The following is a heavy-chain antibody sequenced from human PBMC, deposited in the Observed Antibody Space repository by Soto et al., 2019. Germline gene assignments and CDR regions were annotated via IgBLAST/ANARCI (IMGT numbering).Heavy chain of an antibody. J-gene: IGHJ6*03. V-gene: IGHV4-4*02. CDR1: SGSISNW. D-gene: IGHD3-10*01. Sequence: QVQLQESGPGLVEPSGTLSLTCAVSSGSISNWWSWVRQPPGKGLEWIGEIHDSGRTNYNPSLKSRVTISVDKSKNQFSLKLNSVTAADTAVYYCARNGGYCVGAWGKGTTVTVSS. CDR3: ARNGGYCVGA. CDR2: IHDSGRT.